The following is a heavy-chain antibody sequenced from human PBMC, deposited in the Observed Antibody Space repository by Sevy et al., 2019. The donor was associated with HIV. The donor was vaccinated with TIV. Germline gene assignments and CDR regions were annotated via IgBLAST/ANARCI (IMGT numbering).Heavy chain of an antibody. CDR3: ARSWDYWGQMGY. Sequence: RGCLRLSCAASGFTFNNYWMTWVRQAPGKGLEWVANIKQDGSDKYYMESVKGRFNISRDNTKNSLYLQLNSLRAEDTAVYYCARSWDYWGQMGYWGQGTLVIVSS. J-gene: IGHJ4*02. CDR2: IKQDGSDK. V-gene: IGHV3-7*03. D-gene: IGHD7-27*01. CDR1: GFTFNNYW.